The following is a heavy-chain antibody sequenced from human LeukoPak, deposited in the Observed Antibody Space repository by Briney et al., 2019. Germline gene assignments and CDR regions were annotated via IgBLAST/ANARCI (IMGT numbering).Heavy chain of an antibody. CDR2: ILYDGSNK. J-gene: IGHJ4*02. V-gene: IGHV3-30*02. CDR1: GFTFSSYG. D-gene: IGHD3-10*01. Sequence: GGSLRLSCAASGFTFSSYGMHWVRQAPGKGLEWVAFILYDGSNKYYADSVKGRFTISRDNSKNTLYLQMGSLRAEDMAVYYCARDGAYYYGSGSYDYWGQGTLVTVSS. CDR3: ARDGAYYYGSGSYDY.